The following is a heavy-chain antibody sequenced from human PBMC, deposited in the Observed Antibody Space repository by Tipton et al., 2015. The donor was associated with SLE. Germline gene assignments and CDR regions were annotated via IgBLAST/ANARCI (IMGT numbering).Heavy chain of an antibody. V-gene: IGHV4-38-2*01. CDR3: ARRLAWQLGVVGWFDP. CDR2: ISHRGNT. J-gene: IGHJ5*02. D-gene: IGHD6-6*01. CDR1: GDSLSSAYF. Sequence: TLSLTCVVSGDSLSSAYFWGWIRQPPGKGLEWIGSISHRGNTYYNPSLKSRVSISVDTSQNQFSLNLNSVTAADTAVYYCARRLAWQLGVVGWFDPWGQGTLVTVSS.